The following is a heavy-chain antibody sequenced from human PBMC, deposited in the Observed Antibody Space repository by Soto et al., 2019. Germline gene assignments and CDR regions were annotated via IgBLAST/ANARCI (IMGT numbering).Heavy chain of an antibody. V-gene: IGHV3-11*01. Sequence: QAQLVESGGGLVKPGGSLRLSCAASGFMFSDHYMSWISQAPGKGVEWVAYITSSGSSRYYADSVEGRFTISKDNGESSLYLQRRNLRPEDTAVYFCAKERAMAGPASFVYWGQGTLVTVSS. CDR1: GFMFSDHY. CDR2: ITSSGSSR. D-gene: IGHD6-19*01. CDR3: AKERAMAGPASFVY. J-gene: IGHJ4*02.